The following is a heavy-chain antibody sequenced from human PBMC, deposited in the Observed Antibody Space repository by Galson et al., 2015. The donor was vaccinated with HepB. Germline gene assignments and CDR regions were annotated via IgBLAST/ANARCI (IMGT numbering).Heavy chain of an antibody. V-gene: IGHV3-23*01. Sequence: SLRLSCAAAGFTISDYGIDWVRQPPGKGLEWVSGIGSSGRTYYTDSVKGRFTISRGNSKNTVFLQMNSLRAEDTAEYSRAVNMKRGASDYWGQGTRVTVSS. J-gene: IGHJ4*02. CDR3: AVNMKRGASDY. CDR2: IGSSGRT. D-gene: IGHD3-10*01. CDR1: GFTISDYG.